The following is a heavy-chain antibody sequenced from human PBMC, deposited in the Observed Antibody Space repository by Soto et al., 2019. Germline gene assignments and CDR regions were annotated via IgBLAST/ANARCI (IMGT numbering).Heavy chain of an antibody. CDR1: GYTFTRYG. CDR2: INTYNGNT. D-gene: IGHD2-8*01. J-gene: IGHJ6*02. V-gene: IGHV1-18*01. Sequence: QVQLVQSGAEVKNPGASVKVSCKASGYTFTRYGIGWARQAPGQGLEWMGWINTYNGNTNYAQNVQGRVTLTTDTSTSTAYMELRRLRSNDTAIYYCAMVDVYVTPSPQDVWGQGTTLIVSS. CDR3: AMVDVYVTPSPQDV.